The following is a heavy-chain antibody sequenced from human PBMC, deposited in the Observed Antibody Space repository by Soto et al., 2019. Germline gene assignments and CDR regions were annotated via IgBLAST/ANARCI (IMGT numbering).Heavy chain of an antibody. J-gene: IGHJ4*02. V-gene: IGHV1-18*01. CDR2: ISPYNGNT. Sequence: QVQLVQSGGEVKKPGASVKVSCKASGYTFSNFGLSWVRQAPGQGLELMGWISPYNGNTNYAQKLHGRLTMTTDTSTSTAYMELRSLRSDDTAVYYCARDRLGVSVTGGGFDSWGQGTLVTVSS. CDR3: ARDRLGVSVTGGGFDS. CDR1: GYTFSNFG. D-gene: IGHD2-8*01.